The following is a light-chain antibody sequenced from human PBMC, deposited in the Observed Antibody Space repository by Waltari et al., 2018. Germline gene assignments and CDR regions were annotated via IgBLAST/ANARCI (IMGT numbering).Light chain of an antibody. CDR2: DAS. Sequence: ELVLTQSPATLSLSPGARATLSCRASPSVSSSLTWYQQKGGQAPRLLIYDASNRAAGIPARFSGSGSGTDFTLTISSLEPEDFTVYYCQHRSNWPSLTFGGGTKVEI. CDR1: PSVSSS. CDR3: QHRSNWPSLT. J-gene: IGKJ4*01. V-gene: IGKV3-11*01.